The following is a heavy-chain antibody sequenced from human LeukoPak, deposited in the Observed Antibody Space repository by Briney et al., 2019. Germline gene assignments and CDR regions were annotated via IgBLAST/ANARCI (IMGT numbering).Heavy chain of an antibody. CDR3: ARDSNDIVVVPAAIYYYYMDV. CDR2: IYTSGST. Sequence: SETLSLTCTVSGGSISSSSYYWSWIRQPAGKGLEWIGRIYTSGSTNYNPSLKSRVTISVDTSKNQFSLKLSSVTAADTAVYYCARDSNDIVVVPAAIYYYYMDVWGKGTTVTISS. V-gene: IGHV4-61*02. J-gene: IGHJ6*03. D-gene: IGHD2-2*01. CDR1: GGSISSSSYY.